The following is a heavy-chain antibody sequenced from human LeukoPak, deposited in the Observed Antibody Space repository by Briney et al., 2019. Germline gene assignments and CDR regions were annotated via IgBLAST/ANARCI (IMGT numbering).Heavy chain of an antibody. CDR3: ARDPDFSAFDI. D-gene: IGHD2-21*02. Sequence: GGSLRLSCVASGLTFNSSWMTWVRQAPGKGLECVAHINPDGTQRSYVDSVKGRFTITRDNTENTLYLQMNSLRADDTAVYYCARDPDFSAFDIWGQGTMVTVSS. CDR1: GLTFNSSW. CDR2: INPDGTQR. J-gene: IGHJ3*02. V-gene: IGHV3-7*01.